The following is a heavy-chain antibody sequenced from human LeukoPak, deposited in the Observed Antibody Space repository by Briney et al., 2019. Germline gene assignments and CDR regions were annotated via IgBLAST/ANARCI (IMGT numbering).Heavy chain of an antibody. D-gene: IGHD6-13*01. J-gene: IGHJ4*02. Sequence: PGGSLRLSCAASGFTFSGYALHWVRQAPGKGLEWVAVISNDANSKHYADSVKGRFTISRDNSKNTLYLQMNSLRPEDTAVYYCARGAGASGGRDYYSDYWGQGMLVAVSS. CDR3: ARGAGASGGRDYYSDY. CDR1: GFTFSGYA. V-gene: IGHV3-30*04. CDR2: ISNDANSK.